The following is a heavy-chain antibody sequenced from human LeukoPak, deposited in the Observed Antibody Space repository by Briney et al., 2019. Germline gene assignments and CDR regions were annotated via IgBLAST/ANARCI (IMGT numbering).Heavy chain of an antibody. CDR2: ISGSGGRA. Sequence: GGSLRLSCAASGLTFSSYAMSWVRQAPGKGLEWVSAISGSGGRAYYADSVKGRFTISRDNAKNSLYLQMNSLRAEDTALYYCARERYAFDYWGQGTLVTVSS. CDR3: ARERYAFDY. D-gene: IGHD2-8*01. V-gene: IGHV3-23*01. J-gene: IGHJ4*02. CDR1: GLTFSSYA.